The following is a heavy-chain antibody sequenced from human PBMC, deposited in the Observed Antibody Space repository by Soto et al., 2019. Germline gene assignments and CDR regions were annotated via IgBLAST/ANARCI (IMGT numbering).Heavy chain of an antibody. CDR1: GFTFSSYW. V-gene: IGHV3-7*03. D-gene: IGHD6-19*01. J-gene: IGHJ6*02. CDR2: IKQDGSEK. CDR3: ARGSPSTSVAAGYYYYYGMDV. Sequence: GGSLRLSCAASGFTFSSYWMSWVRQAPGKGLEWVANIKQDGSEKYYVDSVKGRFTISRDNAKNSLYLQMNSLRAEDTAVYYCARGSPSTSVAAGYYYYYGMDVWGQGTTVTVS.